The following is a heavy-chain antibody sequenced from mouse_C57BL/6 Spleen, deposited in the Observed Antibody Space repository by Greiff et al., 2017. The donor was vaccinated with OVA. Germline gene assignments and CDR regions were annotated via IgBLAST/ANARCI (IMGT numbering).Heavy chain of an antibody. CDR3: ARGYGSSFSYYFDY. D-gene: IGHD1-1*01. Sequence: EVQLQQSGPELVKPGASVKISCKASGYTFTDYYMNWVKQSHGKSLEWIGDINPNNGGTSYNQKFKGKATLTVDKSSSTAYMELRSLTSEDSAVYYCARGYGSSFSYYFDYWGQGTTLTVSS. V-gene: IGHV1-26*01. CDR1: GYTFTDYY. J-gene: IGHJ2*01. CDR2: INPNNGGT.